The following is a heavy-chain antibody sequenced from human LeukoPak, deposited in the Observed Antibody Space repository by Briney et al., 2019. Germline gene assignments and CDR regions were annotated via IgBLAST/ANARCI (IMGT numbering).Heavy chain of an antibody. CDR2: FDPGAGEI. CDR3: AAGGIYSLLDY. V-gene: IGHV1-24*01. CDR1: GDTLSELT. J-gene: IGHJ4*02. Sequence: WASVKVSYKVSGDTLSELTMHWVRQAPGKGLEWMGGFDPGAGEILYAQQFQGRVTMTEDTSTDTAYMELTSLRSEDSGVYFCAAGGIYSLLDYWGQGTLVTVSS. D-gene: IGHD3-10*01.